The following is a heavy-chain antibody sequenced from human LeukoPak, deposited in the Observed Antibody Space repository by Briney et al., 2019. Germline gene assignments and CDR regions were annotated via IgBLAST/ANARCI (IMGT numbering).Heavy chain of an antibody. CDR3: ARDETRRQLSSSSWYLVG. CDR1: GYTFTSYY. J-gene: IGHJ4*02. Sequence: ASVKVSCKASGYTFTSYYMHWVRQAPGQGLEWMGIINPSGGSTSYAQKFQGRVTMTRDTSTSTVYMELSSLRSEDTAVYYCARDETRRQLSSSSWYLVGWGQGTLVTVSS. V-gene: IGHV1-46*01. D-gene: IGHD6-13*01. CDR2: INPSGGST.